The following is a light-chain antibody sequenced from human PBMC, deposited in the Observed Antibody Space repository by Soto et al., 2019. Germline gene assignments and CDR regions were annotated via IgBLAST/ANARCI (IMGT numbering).Light chain of an antibody. Sequence: DIQMTQSPSTLSASVGDRVTITCRASQSISTWLAWYQHKPGKAPKLLIYQASSLEGGVPSRVSGRGSGTEFTLTISSLQPADFATYYCQQYITYSRTFGQGTKVET. CDR3: QQYITYSRT. V-gene: IGKV1-5*03. CDR2: QAS. CDR1: QSISTW. J-gene: IGKJ2*02.